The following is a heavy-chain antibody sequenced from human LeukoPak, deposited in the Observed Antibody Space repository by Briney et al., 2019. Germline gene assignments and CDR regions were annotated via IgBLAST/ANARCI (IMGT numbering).Heavy chain of an antibody. V-gene: IGHV3-7*01. CDR2: INPGGSET. J-gene: IGHJ5*02. D-gene: IGHD6-6*01. CDR1: GFTFRTYW. Sequence: GGSLRLSCAASGFTFRTYWMSWVRQAPGKGLEWVASINPGGSETYYVESLKGRFTISTDNAMNSFFLQMNSLRAEDTAVYYCAISTYSSSPSWGQGTLVTVSS. CDR3: AISTYSSSPS.